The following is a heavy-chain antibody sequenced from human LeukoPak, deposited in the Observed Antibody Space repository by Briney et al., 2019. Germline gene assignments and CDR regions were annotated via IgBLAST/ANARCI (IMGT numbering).Heavy chain of an antibody. CDR3: AGKYSSSWYGLDY. Sequence: SVKVSCKASGGTFSSYAISWVRQAPGQGLEWMGRIIPIFGTANYAQKFQGRVTITTDESTSTAYMELSSLRSEDTAVYYCAGKYSSSWYGLDYWGQATLVTVSS. CDR2: IIPIFGTA. V-gene: IGHV1-69*05. D-gene: IGHD6-13*01. CDR1: GGTFSSYA. J-gene: IGHJ4*02.